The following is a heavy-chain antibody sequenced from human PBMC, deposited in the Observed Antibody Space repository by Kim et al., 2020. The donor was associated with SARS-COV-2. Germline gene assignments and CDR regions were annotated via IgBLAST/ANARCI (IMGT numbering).Heavy chain of an antibody. CDR2: ITYDGSTK. J-gene: IGHJ4*02. Sequence: GGSLRLSCAASGFIFTSCAMHWVRQSPGKGLEWVAAITYDGSTKYYADSVKGRFTISRDNSKNTLYLQMSSLTTEDTALYYCAAGRTTVTTWVRIFDFWGQGTLVTVSS. D-gene: IGHD4-17*01. V-gene: IGHV3-30*04. CDR1: GFIFTSCA. CDR3: AAGRTTVTTWVRIFDF.